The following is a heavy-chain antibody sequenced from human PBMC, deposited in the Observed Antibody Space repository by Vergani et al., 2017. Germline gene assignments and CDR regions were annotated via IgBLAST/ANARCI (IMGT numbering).Heavy chain of an antibody. CDR3: ARGLEAARGFYYYYMDV. CDR1: GYIFSSYD. J-gene: IGHJ6*03. CDR2: MNPNSGNT. V-gene: IGHV1-8*01. Sequence: QVQLVQSGAEVKKPGASVKVSCKASGYIFSSYDINWVRQATGQGLEWMGWMNPNSGNTGYAQKFQGRLTMTRTTSISTAYMELSSLRSEDTAVYYCARGLEAARGFYYYYMDVWGRGTTVTGSS. D-gene: IGHD6-6*01.